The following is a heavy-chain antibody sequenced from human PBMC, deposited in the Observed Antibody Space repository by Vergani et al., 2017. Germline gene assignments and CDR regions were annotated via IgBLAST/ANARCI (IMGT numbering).Heavy chain of an antibody. D-gene: IGHD5-12*01. J-gene: IGHJ3*01. CDR1: GITFWKFG. V-gene: IGHV3-9*01. Sequence: DVDLVESGGGLAQPGGSLRLSCEASGITFWKFGMHWVRQGPGKGLEWVSGISWNSGAVDYADSVRGRFTISRDNAKNSLFLEMNSLRFEDTAVYFCTKGSFYYHDSAGHGYDPYTGFDLWGQGTLVTVSS. CDR3: TKGSFYYHDSAGHGYDPYTGFDL. CDR2: ISWNSGAV.